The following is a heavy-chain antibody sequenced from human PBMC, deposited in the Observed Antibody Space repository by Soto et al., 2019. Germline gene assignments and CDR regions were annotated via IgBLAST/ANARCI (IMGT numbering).Heavy chain of an antibody. D-gene: IGHD3-16*01. CDR1: AESFGGYS. CDR3: ARSPTLFNYVWGNSTY. V-gene: IGHV4-34*01. Sequence: PSETLSLTCAVFAESFGGYSWRWVRQPPGRGLEWIGEIDHTGSTDYNPSLRSRVTISVDTSKNQFSLKLRPVTAADTAVYYCARSPTLFNYVWGNSTYWGQGTRGTV. CDR2: IDHTGST. J-gene: IGHJ4*02.